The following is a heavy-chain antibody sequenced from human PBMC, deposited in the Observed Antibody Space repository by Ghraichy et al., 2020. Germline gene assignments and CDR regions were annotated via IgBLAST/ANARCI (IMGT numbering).Heavy chain of an antibody. J-gene: IGHJ5*02. D-gene: IGHD3-10*01. CDR3: ALWFGALNWFDP. CDR1: GYTFTSYG. Sequence: ASVKVSCKTSGYTFTSYGITWVRQAPGQGLEWMGWISPFNGNTDYAQKLQGRVTMTTDTSTSTAYMELRTLTSDDTAVYYCALWFGALNWFDPWGQGTLVTVSS. CDR2: ISPFNGNT. V-gene: IGHV1-18*01.